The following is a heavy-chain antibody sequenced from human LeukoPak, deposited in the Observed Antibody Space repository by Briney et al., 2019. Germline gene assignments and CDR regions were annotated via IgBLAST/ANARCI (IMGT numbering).Heavy chain of an antibody. V-gene: IGHV4-59*01. D-gene: IGHD1-26*01. CDR1: GGSISSYY. CDR2: IYYSGST. CDR3: ARDLREHGIFDI. Sequence: SEILSLTCTVSGGSISSYYWSWIRQPPGKGLEWIGYIYYSGSTNYNPSLKSRVTISVDTSKNQFSLKLSSVTAADTAVYYCARDLREHGIFDIWGQGTMVTVSS. J-gene: IGHJ3*02.